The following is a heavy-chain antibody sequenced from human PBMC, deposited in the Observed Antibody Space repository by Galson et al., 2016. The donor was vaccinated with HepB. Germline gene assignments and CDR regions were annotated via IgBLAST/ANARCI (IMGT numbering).Heavy chain of an antibody. Sequence: SLRLSCAASGFTVSRSYMSWVRQAPGKGLEWVSVIYSGGSTYYADSVKGRFTISRDNSKNTLYLQMNSLGAEDTAIYYCAVRYSSIWYFQHWGRGTLVSVSS. CDR2: IYSGGST. CDR3: AVRYSSIWYFQH. CDR1: GFTVSRSY. J-gene: IGHJ1*01. V-gene: IGHV3-53*01. D-gene: IGHD6-13*01.